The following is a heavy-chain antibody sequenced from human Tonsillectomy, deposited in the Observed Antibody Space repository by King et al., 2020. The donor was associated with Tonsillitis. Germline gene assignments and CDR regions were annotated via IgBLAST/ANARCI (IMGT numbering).Heavy chain of an antibody. V-gene: IGHV3-23*04. J-gene: IGHJ3*02. CDR1: GFTFKNYA. D-gene: IGHD3-9*01. Sequence: VQLVESGGGLVQPGGSLRLSCAASGFTFKNYAMSWVRQAPGKGLEWVSTVSGSGGSTYYADSVRGRFTISRDNSYNPLYLQMNTLRAEDTAVYYCAKPTGYLHAFDIWGHGTMVTVSS. CDR3: AKPTGYLHAFDI. CDR2: VSGSGGST.